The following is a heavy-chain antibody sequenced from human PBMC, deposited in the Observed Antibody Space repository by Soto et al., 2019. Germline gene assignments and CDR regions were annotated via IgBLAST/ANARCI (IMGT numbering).Heavy chain of an antibody. V-gene: IGHV3-33*01. D-gene: IGHD3-16*02. CDR2: IWYDGSNK. Sequence: QVQLVESGGGVVQPGRSLRLSCAASGFTFSSYGMHWVRQAPGKGLEWVAVIWYDGSNKYYADSVKGRFTISRDNSKNTLYLQMNSLRAEDTAVYYCERDQRITFGGAIGFHPWGQGTLVTVSS. J-gene: IGHJ5*02. CDR1: GFTFSSYG. CDR3: ERDQRITFGGAIGFHP.